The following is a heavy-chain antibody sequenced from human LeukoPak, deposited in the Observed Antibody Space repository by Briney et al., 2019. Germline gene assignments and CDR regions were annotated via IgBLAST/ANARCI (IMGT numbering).Heavy chain of an antibody. CDR3: ARVTRGEDGHDWFDP. V-gene: IGHV4-38-2*02. CDR2: IHHSGST. CDR1: GYSISSCYY. Sequence: SETLSLTCTVSGYSISSCYYWGWIRQPPGKGLEWIGNIHHSGSTYYKPSLRSRVIISVDTSKNQFSLKLTSVAAEETAVYCCARVTRGEDGHDWFDPWGQGILVTVSS. D-gene: IGHD3-16*01. J-gene: IGHJ5*02.